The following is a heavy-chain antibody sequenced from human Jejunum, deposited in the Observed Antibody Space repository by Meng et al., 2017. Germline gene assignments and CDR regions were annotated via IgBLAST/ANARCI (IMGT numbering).Heavy chain of an antibody. Sequence: GGSLRPSCTASGFTLSSHWMHWVRQDPGKGLVWVSRISYDARSISYADSVKGRFTISRDNAKNTLYLQMNSLRDEDTALYYCARAIDGNYGRFDRWGQGTLATVSS. D-gene: IGHD1-7*01. CDR3: ARAIDGNYGRFDR. V-gene: IGHV3-74*01. J-gene: IGHJ5*02. CDR1: GFTLSSHW. CDR2: ISYDARSI.